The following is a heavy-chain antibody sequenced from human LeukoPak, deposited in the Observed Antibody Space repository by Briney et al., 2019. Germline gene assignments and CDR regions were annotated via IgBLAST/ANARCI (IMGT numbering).Heavy chain of an antibody. Sequence: GGSLRLSCAASGFTFSSHWMSWVRQAPGKGLEWVANIKKDGSEKYYVDSVKGRFTISRDNAKTSLYLQMNSLRAEDTAVYYCAKLTGGRFDIWGQGTMVTVSS. CDR1: GFTFSSHW. D-gene: IGHD7-27*01. V-gene: IGHV3-7*01. J-gene: IGHJ3*02. CDR3: AKLTGGRFDI. CDR2: IKKDGSEK.